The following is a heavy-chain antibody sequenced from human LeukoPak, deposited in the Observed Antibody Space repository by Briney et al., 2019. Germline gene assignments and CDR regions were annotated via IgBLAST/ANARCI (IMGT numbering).Heavy chain of an antibody. Sequence: SVKVSCKPSVGTFSSYAISWVRQAPGQRLEWMGRIIPIFGIANYAQKFQGRVTITADKSTSTAYMELSSLRSEDTAVYCCARDGDMVVVPAATHFDYWGKGTLVTVSP. CDR1: VGTFSSYA. J-gene: IGHJ4*02. D-gene: IGHD2-2*01. CDR2: IIPIFGIA. V-gene: IGHV1-69*04. CDR3: ARDGDMVVVPAATHFDY.